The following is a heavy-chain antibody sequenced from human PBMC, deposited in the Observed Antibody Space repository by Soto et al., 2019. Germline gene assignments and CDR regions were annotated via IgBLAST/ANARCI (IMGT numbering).Heavy chain of an antibody. CDR1: GYTFSRYG. Sequence: ASVKVSCKASGYTFSRYGVSWVRQAPGQGLEWMAWTSANNDNTNFAQKLQGRVALTTDTSTGTAYMELRSLRSDDTAVYYCARDERGTCTSPSCYYFGYWGQGTLVTVSS. D-gene: IGHD2-2*01. J-gene: IGHJ4*02. V-gene: IGHV1-18*04. CDR2: TSANNDNT. CDR3: ARDERGTCTSPSCYYFGY.